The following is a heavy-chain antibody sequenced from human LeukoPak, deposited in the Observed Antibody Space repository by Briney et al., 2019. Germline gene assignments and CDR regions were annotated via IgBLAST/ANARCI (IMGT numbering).Heavy chain of an antibody. J-gene: IGHJ4*02. CDR3: AGRDGYNSRRPFDY. D-gene: IGHD5-24*01. CDR1: GGSFSGYY. V-gene: IGHV4-34*01. Sequence: SETLSLTCAVYGGSFSGYYWSWIRQPPGKGLEWIGEINHSGSTNYNPSLKSRVTISVDTSKNQFSLKLSSVTAADTAVYYCAGRDGYNSRRPFDYWGQGTLVTVSS. CDR2: INHSGST.